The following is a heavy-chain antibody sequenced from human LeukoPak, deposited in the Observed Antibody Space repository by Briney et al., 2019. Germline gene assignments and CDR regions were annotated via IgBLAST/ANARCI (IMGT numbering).Heavy chain of an antibody. D-gene: IGHD2-2*01. J-gene: IGHJ3*02. CDR3: ARPFYCSSTSCYDAFDI. CDR2: ISSDGGNK. CDR1: GFTFSLYD. Sequence: SGGSLRLSCAASGFTFSLYDIHWVRQAPGKGLEWVAAISSDGGNKDYADSVKGRFTMSRDNSKNTLYLQMNSLRTEDTAVYHCARPFYCSSTSCYDAFDIWGQGTMVTVSS. V-gene: IGHV3-30-3*01.